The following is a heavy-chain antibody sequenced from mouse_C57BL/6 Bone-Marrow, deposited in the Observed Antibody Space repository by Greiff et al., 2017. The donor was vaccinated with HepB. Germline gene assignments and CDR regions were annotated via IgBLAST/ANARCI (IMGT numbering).Heavy chain of an antibody. J-gene: IGHJ2*01. CDR1: GYTFTSYW. D-gene: IGHD1-1*01. V-gene: IGHV1-64*01. Sequence: VKLQQPGAELVKPGASVKLSCKASGYTFTSYWMHWVKQRPGQGLEWIGMIHPNSGSTNYNEKFKSKATLTVDKSSSTAYMQLSSLTSEDSAVYYCARKLTTGWDYFDYWGQGTTLTVSS. CDR3: ARKLTTGWDYFDY. CDR2: IHPNSGST.